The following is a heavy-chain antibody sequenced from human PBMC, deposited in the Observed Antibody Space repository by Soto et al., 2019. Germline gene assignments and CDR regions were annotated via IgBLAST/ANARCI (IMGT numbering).Heavy chain of an antibody. Sequence: PEETLSLTCAVYGGSFSGYYWSWIRQPPGKGLEWIGEINHSGSTNYNPSLKSRVTISVDTSKNQFSLKLSSVTAADTAVYYCARGAHIVLMVYALDYWGQGTLVTVSS. J-gene: IGHJ4*02. CDR1: GGSFSGYY. V-gene: IGHV4-34*01. CDR3: ARGAHIVLMVYALDY. D-gene: IGHD2-8*01. CDR2: INHSGST.